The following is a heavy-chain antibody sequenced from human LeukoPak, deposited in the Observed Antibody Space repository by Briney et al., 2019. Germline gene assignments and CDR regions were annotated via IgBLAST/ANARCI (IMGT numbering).Heavy chain of an antibody. CDR1: GGTFSSYA. CDR2: IIPIFGTA. Sequence: GSSVKVPCKASGGTFSSYAISWVRQAPGQGLEWMGRIIPIFGTANYAQKFQGRVTITTDESTSTAYMELSSLRSEDTAVYYCARDDYDYVWGSHFYFDYWGQGTLVTVSS. J-gene: IGHJ4*02. CDR3: ARDDYDYVWGSHFYFDY. V-gene: IGHV1-69*05. D-gene: IGHD3-16*01.